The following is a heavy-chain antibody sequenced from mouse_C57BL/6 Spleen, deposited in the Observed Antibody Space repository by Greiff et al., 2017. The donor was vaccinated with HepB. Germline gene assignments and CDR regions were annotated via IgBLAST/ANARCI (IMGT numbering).Heavy chain of an antibody. CDR2: IEPNSGGT. CDR3: ARVRDDYDAAWFAY. J-gene: IGHJ3*01. V-gene: IGHV1-72*01. Sequence: QVQLQQPGAELVKPGASVKLSGKAAGDTFTSYWMHWVKQRPGRGLEWIGRIEPNSGGTKYNEKCKSKATLTVDKPSSTDYMQLSSLTSEDSAVYYCARVRDDYDAAWFAYWGQGTLVTVSA. CDR1: GDTFTSYW. D-gene: IGHD2-4*01.